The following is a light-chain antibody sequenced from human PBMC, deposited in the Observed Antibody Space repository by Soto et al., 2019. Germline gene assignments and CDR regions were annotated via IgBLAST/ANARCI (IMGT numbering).Light chain of an antibody. J-gene: IGLJ2*01. V-gene: IGLV3-21*04. CDR2: FDS. CDR1: NIGSKS. CDR3: QVWDSSSAYVV. Sequence: SYELTQPPSGSVAPGKTARITFGGNNIGSKSVRWDQQKPGQAPVLVIYFDSDRPSGIPERFSGSNSGNTATLTIRRVEAGDEADYYCQVWDSSSAYVVFGGGTKVTVL.